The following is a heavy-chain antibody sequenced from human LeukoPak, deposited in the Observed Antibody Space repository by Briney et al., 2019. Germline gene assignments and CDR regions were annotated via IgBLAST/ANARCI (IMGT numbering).Heavy chain of an antibody. CDR3: ARGYDSSGYYFGVY. Sequence: ASVKVSCKASGGTFSSYAISRVRQAPGQGLEWMGGIIPIFGTANYAQKFQGRVTITTDESTSTAYMELSSLRSEDTVVYYCARGYDSSGYYFGVYWGQGTLVTVSS. CDR2: IIPIFGTA. D-gene: IGHD3-22*01. J-gene: IGHJ4*02. V-gene: IGHV1-69*05. CDR1: GGTFSSYA.